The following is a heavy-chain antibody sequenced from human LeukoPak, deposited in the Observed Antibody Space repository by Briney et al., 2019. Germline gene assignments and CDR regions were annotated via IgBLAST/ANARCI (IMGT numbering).Heavy chain of an antibody. CDR3: ARDTGQYAPGTPGFTRFDP. J-gene: IGHJ5*02. CDR1: GGSISSSNYY. CDR2: IYYSGST. Sequence: SETLSLTCTVSGGSISSSNYYWGWIRQPPGKGLEWIGSIYYSGSTYYNPSLKSRVIVSLDTSKNQFSLKLTSVTAADTAVYYCARDTGQYAPGTPGFTRFDPWGQGTLVTVSS. V-gene: IGHV4-39*07. D-gene: IGHD3-10*01.